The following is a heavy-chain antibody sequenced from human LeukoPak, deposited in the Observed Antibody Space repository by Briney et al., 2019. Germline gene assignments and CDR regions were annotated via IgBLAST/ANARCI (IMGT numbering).Heavy chain of an antibody. CDR3: ARDWVIAAAGTITYYYYYMDV. D-gene: IGHD6-13*01. Sequence: GGSLRLSCAASGFTFSSYSMNWVRQAPGKGLEWVSSISSSSSYIYYADSVKGRFTISRDNAKNSLYLQMNSLRAEDTAVYYCARDWVIAAAGTITYYYYYMDVWGKGTTVTVSS. J-gene: IGHJ6*03. V-gene: IGHV3-21*01. CDR2: ISSSSSYI. CDR1: GFTFSSYS.